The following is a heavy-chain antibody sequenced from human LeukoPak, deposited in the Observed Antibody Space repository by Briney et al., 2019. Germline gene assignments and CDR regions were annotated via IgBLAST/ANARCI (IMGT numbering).Heavy chain of an antibody. Sequence: SETLSLTCTVSGGSISSSSYYWGWIRQPPGKGLEWIGSIYYSGSTYYNPSLKSRVTISVDTSKNQFSLKLSSVTAADTAVYYCARVPSSITIFGVVIGKGNWFDPWGQGTLVTVSS. D-gene: IGHD3-3*01. CDR2: IYYSGST. V-gene: IGHV4-39*01. CDR1: GGSISSSSYY. J-gene: IGHJ5*02. CDR3: ARVPSSITIFGVVIGKGNWFDP.